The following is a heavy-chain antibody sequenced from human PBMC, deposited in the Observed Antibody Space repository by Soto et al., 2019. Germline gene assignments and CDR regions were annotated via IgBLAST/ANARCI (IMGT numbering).Heavy chain of an antibody. CDR3: ARTDYDSSGYYLLGWFDP. Sequence: SVKVSCKASGGTFSSYAISWGREAPVQGLEWMGGIIPIFGTANYAQKFQGRVTITADESTSTAYMELSSLRSEDTAVYYCARTDYDSSGYYLLGWFDPWGQGTLVTVSS. CDR1: GGTFSSYA. CDR2: IIPIFGTA. V-gene: IGHV1-69*01. D-gene: IGHD3-22*01. J-gene: IGHJ5*02.